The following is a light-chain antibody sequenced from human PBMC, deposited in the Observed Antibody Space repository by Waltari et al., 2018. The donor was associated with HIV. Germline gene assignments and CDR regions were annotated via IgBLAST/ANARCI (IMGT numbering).Light chain of an antibody. CDR2: GAS. Sequence: EIVMTQSPVTLSVSPGERATLSCRASPSISGNLAWYQQKPGQAPRLLIYGASTRATGIPARFSGSGSGTEFTLTISSLQSEDFAVYYCQQYNNWPRTFGQGTKLEIK. CDR1: PSISGN. J-gene: IGKJ2*01. CDR3: QQYNNWPRT. V-gene: IGKV3-15*01.